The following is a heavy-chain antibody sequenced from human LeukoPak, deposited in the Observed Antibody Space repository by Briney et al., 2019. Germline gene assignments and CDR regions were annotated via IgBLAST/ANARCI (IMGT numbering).Heavy chain of an antibody. Sequence: ASVTVSCKASGGTFSSYAISWVRQAPGQGLEWMGRIIPILGIANYAQKFQGRVTITADKSTSTAYMELSSLRSEDTAVYYCARSIAAAGEPYFDYWGQGTLVTVSS. CDR2: IIPILGIA. J-gene: IGHJ4*02. CDR1: GGTFSSYA. CDR3: ARSIAAAGEPYFDY. V-gene: IGHV1-69*04. D-gene: IGHD6-13*01.